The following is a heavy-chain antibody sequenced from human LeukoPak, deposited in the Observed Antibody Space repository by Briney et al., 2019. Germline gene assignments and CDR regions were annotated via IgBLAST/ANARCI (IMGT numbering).Heavy chain of an antibody. D-gene: IGHD3-16*02. CDR2: IYYSGGT. J-gene: IGHJ5*02. CDR1: GGSISSGDYY. Sequence: PSETLSLTCTVSGGSISSGDYYWSWIRQPPGKGLEWIGYIYYSGGTYYNPSLKSRVTISVDTSKNQFSLKLSSVTAADTAVYYCARAQRYLLLFDPWGQGTLVTVSS. V-gene: IGHV4-30-4*01. CDR3: ARAQRYLLLFDP.